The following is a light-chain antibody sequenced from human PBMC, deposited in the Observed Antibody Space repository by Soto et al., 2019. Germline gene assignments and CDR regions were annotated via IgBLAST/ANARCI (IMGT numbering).Light chain of an antibody. Sequence: DIQMTQSTSSLSASVGDRVTITCQAIQDISNYLNWYQQKPGKAPKLLIYDASNLETGVPSRFSGSGSGTDFTFTISSLQPEDIATHYCQQYDNLPSTFGQGTRLEIK. V-gene: IGKV1-33*01. J-gene: IGKJ5*01. CDR2: DAS. CDR1: QDISNY. CDR3: QQYDNLPST.